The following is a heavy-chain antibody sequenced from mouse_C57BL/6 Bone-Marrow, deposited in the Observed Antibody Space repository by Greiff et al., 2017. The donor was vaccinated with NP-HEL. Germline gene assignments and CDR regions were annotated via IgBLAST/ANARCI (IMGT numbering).Heavy chain of an antibody. CDR2: ISNLAYSI. CDR1: GFTFSDYG. J-gene: IGHJ2*01. D-gene: IGHD1-1*01. CDR3: ARGGDSSSPGFDY. V-gene: IGHV5-15*01. Sequence: EVKVVESGGGLVQPGGSLKLSCAASGFTFSDYGMAWVRQAPRKGPEWVAFISNLAYSIYYADTVTGRFPISRENAKNTLYLEMSSLRSEDTAMYYCARGGDSSSPGFDYWGQGTTLTVSS.